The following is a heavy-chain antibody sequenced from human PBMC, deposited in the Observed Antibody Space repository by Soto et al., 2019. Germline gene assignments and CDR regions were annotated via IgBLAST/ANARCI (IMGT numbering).Heavy chain of an antibody. Sequence: GGSLRLSCAASGFTFSSYSMKWVRQAPGKGLEWVSSISSSSSYIYYADSVKGRFTISRDNAKNSLYLQMNSLRAEDTAVYYCARYSFSLPFDYWGQGTLVTVSS. CDR2: ISSSSSYI. CDR1: GFTFSSYS. CDR3: ARYSFSLPFDY. D-gene: IGHD2-21*01. V-gene: IGHV3-21*01. J-gene: IGHJ4*02.